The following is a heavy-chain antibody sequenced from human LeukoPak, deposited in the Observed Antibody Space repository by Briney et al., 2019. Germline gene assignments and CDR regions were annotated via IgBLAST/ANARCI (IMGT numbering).Heavy chain of an antibody. CDR3: ARDQVTTIAAAGTGWFDP. J-gene: IGHJ5*02. V-gene: IGHV4-59*01. CDR2: IYYSGST. D-gene: IGHD6-13*01. Sequence: SETLSLTCTVSGGSISSYYWSWIRQPPGKGLEWIGYIYYSGSTNYNPSLKSRVTISVDTSKNQFSLKLSFVTAADTAVYYCARDQVTTIAAAGTGWFDPWGQGTLVTVSS. CDR1: GGSISSYY.